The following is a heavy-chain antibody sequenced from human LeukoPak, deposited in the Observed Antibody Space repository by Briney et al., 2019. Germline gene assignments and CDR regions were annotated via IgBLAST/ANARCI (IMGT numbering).Heavy chain of an antibody. V-gene: IGHV3-11*01. J-gene: IGHJ1*01. D-gene: IGHD5-18*01. Sequence: GVSLRLSCAASGFTFRDYYISWIRQAPGKGRAWVEYISRFGWTIQYEDSLKGRFTISRSNAKNSLYLQTNSLDAEGTGVYYFSRAALRGYSYIQYFQHGGQGTLLSASS. CDR2: ISRFGWTI. CDR1: GFTFRDYY. CDR3: SRAALRGYSYIQYFQH.